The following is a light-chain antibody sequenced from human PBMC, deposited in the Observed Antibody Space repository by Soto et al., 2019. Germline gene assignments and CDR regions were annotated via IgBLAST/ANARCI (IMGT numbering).Light chain of an antibody. Sequence: DIQMTQSPSSLSASPGDSVTITCRASQDIGNFLAWYQQKPGTVAKLLIYGASTLQSGVPSRFSGSGSETNFTLTIASLQAEDAASYYCQKYNSAPLTFGGGTKVDIK. CDR3: QKYNSAPLT. CDR1: QDIGNF. V-gene: IGKV1-27*01. J-gene: IGKJ4*01. CDR2: GAS.